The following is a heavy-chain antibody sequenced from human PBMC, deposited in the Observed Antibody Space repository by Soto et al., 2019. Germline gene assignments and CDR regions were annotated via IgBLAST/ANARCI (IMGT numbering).Heavy chain of an antibody. V-gene: IGHV3-72*01. CDR2: SRDKAQGYST. Sequence: PGGSLRLSCVGSGFTLSDHYIDWVRQAPGKGLEWVGRSRDKAQGYSTAYAASVKGRFTTSRDESKNTVYLQMNSLRAEDTALYYCAKVLPPLSTNHFFDYWGQGTLVTVSS. J-gene: IGHJ4*02. CDR1: GFTLSDHY. D-gene: IGHD2-2*01. CDR3: AKVLPPLSTNHFFDY.